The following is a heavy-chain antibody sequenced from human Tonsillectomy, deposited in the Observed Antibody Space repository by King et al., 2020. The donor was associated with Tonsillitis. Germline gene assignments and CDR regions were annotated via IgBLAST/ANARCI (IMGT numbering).Heavy chain of an antibody. Sequence: VQLVESGGGLVQPGGSLRLSCAASGFTFSSYSMSWVRQAPGKGLEWVSYISSSSSTIYYADSVKGRFTISRYNAKNSLYLQMNSLRAEDTAVYYCARAAWGEWLVPFGYWGQGTLVTVSS. J-gene: IGHJ4*02. V-gene: IGHV3-48*01. CDR3: ARAAWGEWLVPFGY. CDR2: ISSSSSTI. CDR1: GFTFSSYS. D-gene: IGHD6-19*01.